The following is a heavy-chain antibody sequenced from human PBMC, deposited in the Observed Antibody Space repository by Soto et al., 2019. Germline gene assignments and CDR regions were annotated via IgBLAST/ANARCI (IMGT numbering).Heavy chain of an antibody. V-gene: IGHV4-31*03. CDR1: GGSISSGGYY. CDR2: IFDSGST. D-gene: IGHD1-26*01. CDR3: ARATGGEVDY. Sequence: QVQLQESGPGLVKPSQTLSLTCTVSGGSISSGGYYWTWIRQHPGKGLEWIGYIFDSGSTYYNPSLKSRITISVDTSKNQFSLKLSSVTAADTAVFYCARATGGEVDYWGQGTLVTVSS. J-gene: IGHJ4*02.